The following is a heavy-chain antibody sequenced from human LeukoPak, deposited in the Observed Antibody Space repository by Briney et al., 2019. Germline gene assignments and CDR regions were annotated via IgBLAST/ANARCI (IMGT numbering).Heavy chain of an antibody. D-gene: IGHD3-10*01. CDR3: AKDRWFGALFFDY. V-gene: IGHV3-23*01. Sequence: GGSLRLSCAASGFTFSSYGRSWARQAPGKGLDWVAAISGSGGSTYYADSVKGRFTISRDNSKNTLYLQMNSLRAEDTAVYYCAKDRWFGALFFDYWGQGTLVTVSS. J-gene: IGHJ4*02. CDR2: ISGSGGST. CDR1: GFTFSSYG.